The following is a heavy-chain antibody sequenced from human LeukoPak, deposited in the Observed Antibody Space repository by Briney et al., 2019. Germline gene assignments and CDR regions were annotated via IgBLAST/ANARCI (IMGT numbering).Heavy chain of an antibody. Sequence: PGGSLRLSCAASGFTFSTYAMSWVRQAPGKGLEWVSAITGSGGSTYYAGSVKGRFTISRDNSKNTLYLQMNSLTAQDTAVYYCAKEGPDDSGTYYAGVYWGQGTLVTVSS. CDR3: AKEGPDDSGTYYAGVY. D-gene: IGHD1-26*01. CDR1: GFTFSTYA. J-gene: IGHJ4*02. CDR2: ITGSGGST. V-gene: IGHV3-23*01.